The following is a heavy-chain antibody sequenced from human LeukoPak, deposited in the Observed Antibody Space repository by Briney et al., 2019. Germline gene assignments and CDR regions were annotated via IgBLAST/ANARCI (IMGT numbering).Heavy chain of an antibody. CDR2: LSYDGSNK. Sequence: GGSLRLSCAASGFTFSNYAIHWVRQAPGKGLEWVAVLSYDGSNKYYADSVKGRFTISSDSSKNTLYLQMNSLRAEDTAVYYCARESAYDHFDYWGQGTLVTVSS. J-gene: IGHJ4*02. D-gene: IGHD5-12*01. V-gene: IGHV3-30*03. CDR3: ARESAYDHFDY. CDR1: GFTFSNYA.